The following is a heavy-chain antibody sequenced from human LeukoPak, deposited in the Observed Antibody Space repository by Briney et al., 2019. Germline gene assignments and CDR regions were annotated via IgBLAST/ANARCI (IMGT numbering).Heavy chain of an antibody. CDR2: IKSKTDGGTT. D-gene: IGHD7-27*01. Sequence: GGSLRLSCAASGFTFSNTWMSWVRQAPGKGLEWVGRIKSKTDGGTTDYAAPVKGRFSISRDDSKNALYLQMNSLGAEDTAVYYCVQDWAWGAFAYWGQGTLVTVSS. J-gene: IGHJ4*02. CDR3: VQDWAWGAFAY. V-gene: IGHV3-15*01. CDR1: GFTFSNTW.